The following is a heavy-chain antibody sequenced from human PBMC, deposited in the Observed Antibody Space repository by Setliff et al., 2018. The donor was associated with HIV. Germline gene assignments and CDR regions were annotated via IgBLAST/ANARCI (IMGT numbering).Heavy chain of an antibody. CDR3: ARDDSNGPNSLDP. Sequence: PGGSLRLSCAASGFSFSNFWINWVRQAPGKGLEWVANIEQDGSGEYYVGSVKGRFTISRDNAKNSLYLQMNSLRADDTSVYYCARDDSNGPNSLDPWGQGTLVTVSS. D-gene: IGHD2-8*01. V-gene: IGHV3-7*01. CDR1: GFSFSNFW. J-gene: IGHJ5*02. CDR2: IEQDGSGE.